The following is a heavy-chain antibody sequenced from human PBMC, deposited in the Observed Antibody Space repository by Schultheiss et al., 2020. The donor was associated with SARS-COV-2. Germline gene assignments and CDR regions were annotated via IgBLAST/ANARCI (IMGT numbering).Heavy chain of an antibody. CDR3: ARGGRITMIEGALDI. D-gene: IGHD3-22*01. J-gene: IGHJ3*02. CDR1: GGSISSYY. V-gene: IGHV4-59*12. CDR2: IYYSGST. Sequence: SETLSLTCTVSGGSISSYYWSWIRQPPGKGLEWIGYIYYSGSTYYNPSLKSRVTMSVDTSKNQFSLKLSSVTAADTAVYSCARGGRITMIEGALDIWGQGTMVTVSS.